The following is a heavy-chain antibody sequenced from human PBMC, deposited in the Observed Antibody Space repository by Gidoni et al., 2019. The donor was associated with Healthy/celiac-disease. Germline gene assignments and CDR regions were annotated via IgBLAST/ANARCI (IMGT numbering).Heavy chain of an antibody. CDR2: IKQDGSEK. V-gene: IGHV3-7*01. CDR1: GFTFSSYW. J-gene: IGHJ4*02. D-gene: IGHD3-22*01. Sequence: EVQLVESGGGLVQPGGSLRLSCAASGFTFSSYWMSWVRQAPGKGLEWVANIKQDGSEKYYVDSVKGRFTISRDNAKNSLYLQMNSLRAEDTAVYYCARERAYYYDSSGYYPAGFSHFDYWGQGTLVTVSS. CDR3: ARERAYYYDSSGYYPAGFSHFDY.